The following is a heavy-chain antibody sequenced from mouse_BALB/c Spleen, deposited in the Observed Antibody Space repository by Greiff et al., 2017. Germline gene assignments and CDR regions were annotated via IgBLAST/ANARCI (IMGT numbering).Heavy chain of an antibody. Sequence: EVKLVESGGGLVKPGGSLKLSCAASGFTFSSYAMSWVRQTPEKRLEWVASISSGGSTYYPDSVKGRFTISRDNARNILYLQMSSLRSEDTAMYYCASGSYFDYWGQGTTLTVSS. J-gene: IGHJ2*01. V-gene: IGHV5-6-5*01. CDR2: ISSGGST. CDR3: ASGSYFDY. CDR1: GFTFSSYA.